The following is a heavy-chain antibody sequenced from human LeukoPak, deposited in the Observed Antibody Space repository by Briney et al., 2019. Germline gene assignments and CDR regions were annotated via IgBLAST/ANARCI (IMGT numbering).Heavy chain of an antibody. D-gene: IGHD4-17*01. J-gene: IGHJ4*02. CDR3: ARDNYGDEKTN. V-gene: IGHV4-59*01. Sequence: SETLTLTCTVSGGSISSYYWSWIRQPPGKGLEWIGYIYYSWSTNYNPPLKSRVTISVDTSKNQFSLKLSSVTAADTAVYYCARDNYGDEKTNWGQGTLVTVSS. CDR2: IYYSWST. CDR1: GGSISSYY.